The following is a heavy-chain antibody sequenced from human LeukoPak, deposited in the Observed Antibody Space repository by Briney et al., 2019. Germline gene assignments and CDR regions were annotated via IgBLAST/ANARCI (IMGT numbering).Heavy chain of an antibody. CDR3: ARVLSGSWDWFDP. D-gene: IGHD3-22*01. J-gene: IGHJ5*02. CDR2: INPDGSTT. Sequence: PGGSLRLSCAASGFTFSSYSMNWVRQAPGKGLEWVSRINPDGSTTTHADSVKGRFTISRDNAKNTLYLRMNSLRAEDTAMYYCARVLSGSWDWFDPWGQGTLVTVSS. V-gene: IGHV3-74*01. CDR1: GFTFSSYS.